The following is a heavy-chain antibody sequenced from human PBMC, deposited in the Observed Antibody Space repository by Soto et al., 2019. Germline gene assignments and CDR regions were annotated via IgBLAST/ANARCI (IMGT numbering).Heavy chain of an antibody. CDR3: ARGSRGWSYFDF. CDR1: GFTFSGYT. Sequence: GGSLRLSCAASGFTFSGYTMNWVRQAPGKGLEWVSSISSSSSYIYYADSVKGRFTISRDNAKNSLYLQVNSLRAEDTAVYYCARGSRGWSYFDFWGQGTLVTVSS. J-gene: IGHJ4*02. D-gene: IGHD6-19*01. CDR2: ISSSSSYI. V-gene: IGHV3-21*06.